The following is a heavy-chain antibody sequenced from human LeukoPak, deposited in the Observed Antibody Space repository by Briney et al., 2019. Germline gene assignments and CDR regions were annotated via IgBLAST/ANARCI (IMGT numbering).Heavy chain of an antibody. J-gene: IGHJ4*02. V-gene: IGHV4-39*01. CDR1: GGSISSSSYY. CDR3: ARFSVAGPTGISFGY. Sequence: SETLSLTCTVSGGSISSSSYYWGWIRQPPGKGLEWIGSIYYSGSTYYNPSLKSRVTISVDTSKNQFSLKLSSATAADTAVYYCARFSVAGPTGISFGYWGQGTLVTVSS. CDR2: IYYSGST. D-gene: IGHD6-19*01.